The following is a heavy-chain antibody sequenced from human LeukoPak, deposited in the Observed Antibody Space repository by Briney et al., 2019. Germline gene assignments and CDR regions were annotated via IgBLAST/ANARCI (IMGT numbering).Heavy chain of an antibody. CDR3: AKDVRGYNRPFDY. V-gene: IGHV3-23*01. CDR1: GLSFSTCA. D-gene: IGHD3-10*02. Sequence: GGSLRLSCAASGLSFSTCAMNWVRQAPGKGLKWVSAISGSGCNTYYADSVKGRFTISRDNSKNTLYLQMNSLGAEDTALYYCAKDVRGYNRPFDYWGQGTLVTVSS. J-gene: IGHJ4*02. CDR2: ISGSGCNT.